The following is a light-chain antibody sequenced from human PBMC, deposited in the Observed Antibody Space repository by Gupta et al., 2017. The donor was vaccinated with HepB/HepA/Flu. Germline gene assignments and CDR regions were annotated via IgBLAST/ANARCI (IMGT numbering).Light chain of an antibody. CDR2: AAS. V-gene: IGKV1-39*01. J-gene: IGKJ1*01. CDR1: QIISTY. Sequence: QMLHSPSSLSASVGDTVTITCRASQIISTYLSWYQQKPGKAPKLLIYAASNLQSGVPSRFSGSGSGTDFTLTISSLHPEDFATYYCQQNYNDPWTFGQGTKVEIK. CDR3: QQNYNDPWT.